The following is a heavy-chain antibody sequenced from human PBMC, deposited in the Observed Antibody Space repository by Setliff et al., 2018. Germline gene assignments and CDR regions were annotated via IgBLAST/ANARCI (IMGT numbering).Heavy chain of an antibody. V-gene: IGHV3-7*01. CDR1: GFSFSRHW. D-gene: IGHD3-22*01. J-gene: IGHJ3*02. Sequence: GGSLRLSCVVSGFSFSRHWMSWVRQAPGKGLEWVADIKQDGSTKYYLDSVKGRFTISRDNAKRSLYLQMYGLRADDTGVYYCVRDDADNYDAFDNWGQGTLVTVSS. CDR3: VRDDADNYDAFDN. CDR2: IKQDGSTK.